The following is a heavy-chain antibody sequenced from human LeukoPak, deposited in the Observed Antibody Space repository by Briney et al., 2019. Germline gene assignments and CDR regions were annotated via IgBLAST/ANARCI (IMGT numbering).Heavy chain of an antibody. D-gene: IGHD2-2*01. J-gene: IGHJ5*02. CDR3: ARHARGQAAIGWFDP. CDR1: GGSISSYY. V-gene: IGHV4-59*08. CDR2: IYYSGST. Sequence: SETLSLTCTVSGGSISSYYWSWIRQPPGKGPEWIGYIYYSGSTNYNPSLKSRVTISVDTSKNQFSLKLSSVTAADTAVYYCARHARGQAAIGWFDPWGQGTLVTVSS.